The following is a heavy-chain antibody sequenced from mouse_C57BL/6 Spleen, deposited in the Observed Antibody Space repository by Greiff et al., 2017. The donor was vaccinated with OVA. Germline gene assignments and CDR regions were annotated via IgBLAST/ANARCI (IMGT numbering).Heavy chain of an antibody. J-gene: IGHJ2*01. V-gene: IGHV5-6*01. Sequence: EVNVVESGGDLVKPGGSLKLSCAASGFTFSSYGMSWVRQTPDKRLEWVATISSGGSYTYYPDSVKGRFTISRDNAKNTLYLQMSSLKSEDTAMYYCARHMITTYYFDYWGQGTTLKVSS. CDR2: ISSGGSYT. D-gene: IGHD2-4*01. CDR3: ARHMITTYYFDY. CDR1: GFTFSSYG.